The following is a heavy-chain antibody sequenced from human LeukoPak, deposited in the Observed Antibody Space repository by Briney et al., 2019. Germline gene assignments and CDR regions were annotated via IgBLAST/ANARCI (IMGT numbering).Heavy chain of an antibody. CDR1: VYTFTSYG. CDR2: ISAYNGNT. CDR3: ARFSYDFWSGYYSPSDY. D-gene: IGHD3-3*01. J-gene: IGHJ4*02. Sequence: GASVTVSCKASVYTFTSYGISWVRQAPGQGREWMGWISAYNGNTNYAQKLQGRVTMTTDTSTSTAYMELRSLRSDDTAVYYCARFSYDFWSGYYSPSDYWGQGTLVTVSS. V-gene: IGHV1-18*01.